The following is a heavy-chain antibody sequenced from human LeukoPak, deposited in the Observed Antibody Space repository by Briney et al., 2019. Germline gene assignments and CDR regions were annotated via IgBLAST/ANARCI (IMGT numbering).Heavy chain of an antibody. Sequence: SETLSLTCAVYGGSVRDNYWSWIRQPPGKGLEWIGEIHHSGSTKYNPSLKSRVTISLDTSKNQFSLKLSSVTAADTAVYYCARSPHYYDSSGYYGYFDYWGQGTLVTVSS. CDR2: IHHSGST. CDR1: GGSVRDNY. D-gene: IGHD3-22*01. J-gene: IGHJ4*02. CDR3: ARSPHYYDSSGYYGYFDY. V-gene: IGHV4-34*01.